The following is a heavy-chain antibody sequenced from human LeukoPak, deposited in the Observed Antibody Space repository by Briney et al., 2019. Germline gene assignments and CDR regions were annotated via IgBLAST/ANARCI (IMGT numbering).Heavy chain of an antibody. Sequence: GASVTVSFKASGYTFTGYYMHWVRQAPGQGLEWMGWINPNSGGTNYAQKFQGRVTMTRDTSISTAYMELSRLRSDDTAVYYCARIRYYYGSGSYYNYYMDVWGKGTTVTISS. CDR2: INPNSGGT. CDR3: ARIRYYYGSGSYYNYYMDV. D-gene: IGHD3-10*01. J-gene: IGHJ6*03. V-gene: IGHV1-2*02. CDR1: GYTFTGYY.